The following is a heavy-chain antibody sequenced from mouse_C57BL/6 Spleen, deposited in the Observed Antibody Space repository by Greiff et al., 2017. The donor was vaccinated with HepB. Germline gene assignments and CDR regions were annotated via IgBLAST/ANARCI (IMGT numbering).Heavy chain of an antibody. Sequence: EVKLVESGGGLVQPGGSMKLSCVASGFTFSNYWMNWVRQSPEKGLEWVAQIRLKSDNYATHYAESVKGRFTISRDDSKSSVYLQMNNLRAEDTGIYYCTGEGYYPYYAMDYWGQGTSVTVSS. V-gene: IGHV6-3*01. CDR1: GFTFSNYW. J-gene: IGHJ4*01. CDR2: IRLKSDNYAT. CDR3: TGEGYYPYYAMDY. D-gene: IGHD2-3*01.